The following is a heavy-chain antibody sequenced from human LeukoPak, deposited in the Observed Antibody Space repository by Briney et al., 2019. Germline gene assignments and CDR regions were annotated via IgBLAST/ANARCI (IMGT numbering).Heavy chain of an antibody. D-gene: IGHD2-2*01. CDR2: ISAYNGNT. CDR1: GYTFTSYG. V-gene: IGHV1-18*01. CDR3: ARDGYQPLDVTYFQH. Sequence: ASVKVSCKASGYTFTSYGVCWLRQAPGQGLEWIGWISAYNGNTNYAQKVQGRVTMTTDTSTSTAYMELRSLRSDDTAVYYCARDGYQPLDVTYFQHWGQGTLVTVSS. J-gene: IGHJ1*01.